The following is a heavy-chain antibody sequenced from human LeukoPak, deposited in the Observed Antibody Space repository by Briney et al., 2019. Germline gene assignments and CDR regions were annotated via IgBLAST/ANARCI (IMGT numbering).Heavy chain of an antibody. CDR2: MNPNSGNT. CDR3: ANRGGYRSYYYYYMDV. Sequence: GASVKVSCKASGYTFTSYDINWVRQATGQGLEWMGWMNPNSGNTGYAQKFQGRVTMTRNTSISTAYMELSSLRSEDTAVYYCANRGGYRSYYYYYMDVWGKGTTVTVSS. CDR1: GYTFTSYD. J-gene: IGHJ6*03. D-gene: IGHD3-22*01. V-gene: IGHV1-8*01.